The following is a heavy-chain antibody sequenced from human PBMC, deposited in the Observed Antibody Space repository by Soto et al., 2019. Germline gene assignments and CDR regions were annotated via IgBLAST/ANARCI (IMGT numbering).Heavy chain of an antibody. CDR2: TYYRSKWYN. CDR1: GDSVSSNSAA. V-gene: IGHV6-1*01. CDR3: ASAVVSTRLMDG. J-gene: IGHJ6*02. D-gene: IGHD2-21*01. Sequence: PSQTLSLTCAISGDSVSSNSAAWNWIRQSPSRGLEWLGRTYYRSKWYNDYAVSVKGRITINPDTAKNQFSLQLNSVTPRDTGSHYCASAVVSTRLMDGWGQGTTVTVSS.